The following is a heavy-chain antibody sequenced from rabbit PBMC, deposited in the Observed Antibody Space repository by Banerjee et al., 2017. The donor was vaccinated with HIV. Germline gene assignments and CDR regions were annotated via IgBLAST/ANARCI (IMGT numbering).Heavy chain of an antibody. V-gene: IGHV1S47*01. CDR1: GFDFSSNA. D-gene: IGHD6-1*01. Sequence: QEQLVESGGGLVQPEGSLSLTCKASGFDFSSNAMCWVRQAPGKGLEWIGCIYSGSGRTYYASWAKGRFSISRSTSLNTVDLQMTSLTAADTATYFCARDTGYFTYGAATSLWGQGTLVTVS. J-gene: IGHJ6*01. CDR3: ARDTGYFTYGAATSL. CDR2: IYSGSGRT.